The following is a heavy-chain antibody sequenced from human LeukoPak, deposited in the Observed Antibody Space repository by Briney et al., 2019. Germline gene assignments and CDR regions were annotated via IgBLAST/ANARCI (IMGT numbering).Heavy chain of an antibody. V-gene: IGHV4-61*01. D-gene: IGHD1-1*01. J-gene: IGHJ6*02. Sequence: SETLSLTCTVSGGSVSSGSYYWSWIRQPPGKGLEWTGYIYYSGSTNYNPSLKSRVTISVDTSKNQFSLKLSSVTAVDTAVYYCARDERLDGMDVWGQGTTVTVSS. CDR2: IYYSGST. CDR1: GGSVSSGSYY. CDR3: ARDERLDGMDV.